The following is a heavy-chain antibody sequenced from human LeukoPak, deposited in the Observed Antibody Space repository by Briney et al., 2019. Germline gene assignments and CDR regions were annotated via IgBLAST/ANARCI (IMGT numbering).Heavy chain of an antibody. J-gene: IGHJ6*02. CDR3: YSGSWYEYYYNGMDV. CDR1: GFSFSRFW. D-gene: IGHD3-10*01. CDR2: MRLDGSEK. V-gene: IGHV3-7*01. Sequence: GGSLRLSCAASGFSFSRFWMGWARQAPGKGLEWVANMRLDGSEKYHVDSVKGRFTISRDDAKNLLYLQMNSLRVEDTAVYFCYSGSWYEYYYNGMDVWGQGTTVTVAS.